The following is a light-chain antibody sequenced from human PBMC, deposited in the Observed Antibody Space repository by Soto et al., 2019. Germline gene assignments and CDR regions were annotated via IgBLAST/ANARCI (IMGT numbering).Light chain of an antibody. CDR2: AAS. J-gene: IGKJ4*01. Sequence: DIQMTQSPSSLSASVGDRVTITFQASQDISNYLNWYQQKPGKAPKLLIYAASSLQTGVSSRFSGSGSGTDFTLTISNLQPEDFATYYCQQTSSTPTFGGGSKVDIK. V-gene: IGKV1-39*01. CDR3: QQTSSTPT. CDR1: QDISNY.